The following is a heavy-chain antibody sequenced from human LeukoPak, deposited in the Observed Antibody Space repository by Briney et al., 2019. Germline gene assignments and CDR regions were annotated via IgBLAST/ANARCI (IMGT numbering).Heavy chain of an antibody. V-gene: IGHV1-18*01. J-gene: IGHJ6*03. CDR3: ARVITGTTFSLYYYYYMDV. D-gene: IGHD1-7*01. CDR2: ISAYNGNT. CDR1: GYTFTSYG. Sequence: ASVKVSCKASGYTFTSYGISWVRQAPGQGLEWMGWISAYNGNTNYAQKLQGRVTMTTDTSTSTAYMELRSLRSDDTAVYYCARVITGTTFSLYYYYYMDVWGKGTTVTVSS.